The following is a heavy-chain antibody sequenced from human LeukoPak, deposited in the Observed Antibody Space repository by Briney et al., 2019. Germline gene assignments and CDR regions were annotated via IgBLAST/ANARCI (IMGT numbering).Heavy chain of an antibody. J-gene: IGHJ6*02. V-gene: IGHV3-43*02. Sequence: PGGSLRLSCAASGFTFDDYAMHWVRQAPGKGLERVSLISGDGGSTYYADSVKGRFTISRDNSKNSLYLQMNSLRTEDTALYYCAKDIEVVIMQPYYYYGMDVWGQGTTVTVSS. CDR3: AKDIEVVIMQPYYYYGMDV. CDR1: GFTFDDYA. D-gene: IGHD3-3*01. CDR2: ISGDGGST.